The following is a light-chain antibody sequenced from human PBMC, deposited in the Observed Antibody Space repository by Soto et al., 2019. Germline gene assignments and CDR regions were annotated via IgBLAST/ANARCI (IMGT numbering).Light chain of an antibody. CDR1: SSDVGRYNY. Sequence: QSALTQPPSASGSPGQSVTISCIGTSSDVGRYNYVSWYQHHPGKAPKLIIYEVTKRPSGVPDRFSGSKSSNTASLTVSGLQADDEADYYCNSYVGSNNYVFGNGTKVTVL. CDR2: EVT. CDR3: NSYVGSNNYV. J-gene: IGLJ1*01. V-gene: IGLV2-8*01.